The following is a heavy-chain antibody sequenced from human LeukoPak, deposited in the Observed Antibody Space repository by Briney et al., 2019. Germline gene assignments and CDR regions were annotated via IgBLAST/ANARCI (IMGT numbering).Heavy chain of an antibody. CDR3: AIRNVLRFLEWLLIDP. D-gene: IGHD3-3*01. V-gene: IGHV3-21*01. J-gene: IGHJ5*02. CDR1: GFTFSSYS. CDR2: ISSSSSYI. Sequence: KSGGSLRLSCAASGFTFSSYSMNWVRQAPGKGLEWVSSISSSSSYIYYADSVKGRFTISRDNAKNSLYLQMNSLRAEDTAVYYCAIRNVLRFLEWLLIDPWCQGTLVTVSS.